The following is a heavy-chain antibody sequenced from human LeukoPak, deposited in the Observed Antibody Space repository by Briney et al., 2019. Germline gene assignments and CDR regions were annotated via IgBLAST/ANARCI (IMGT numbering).Heavy chain of an antibody. CDR3: ARRGTNWGRFDY. D-gene: IGHD7-27*01. J-gene: IGHJ4*02. V-gene: IGHV4-39*01. CDR2: VFDSGST. CDR1: GGSISRTSYY. Sequence: SETLSLTCTVSGGSISRTSYYWDWIRQPPGKGLEWIGNVFDSGSTHYNPSLKSRVTISVDTSKNQFSLRLSSVTAADTAVYYCARRGTNWGRFDYWGQGTLVTVSS.